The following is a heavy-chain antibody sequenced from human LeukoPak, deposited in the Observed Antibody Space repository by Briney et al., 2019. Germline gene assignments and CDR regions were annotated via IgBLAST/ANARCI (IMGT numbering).Heavy chain of an antibody. CDR1: GYTFTSYD. CDR3: ARGYYDSSGYPGAAVYYYGMDV. J-gene: IGHJ6*02. V-gene: IGHV1-8*01. Sequence: ASVKVSCKASGYTFTSYDINWVRQATGQGLEWMGWMNPNIGNTGYAQKFQGRVTMTRNTSISTAYMELSSLRSEDTAVYYCARGYYDSSGYPGAAVYYYGMDVWGQGTTVTVSS. D-gene: IGHD3-22*01. CDR2: MNPNIGNT.